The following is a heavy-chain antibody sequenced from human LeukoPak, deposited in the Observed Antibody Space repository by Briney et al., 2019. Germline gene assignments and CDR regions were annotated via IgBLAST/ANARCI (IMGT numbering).Heavy chain of an antibody. CDR3: AKDGYDFVY. CDR2: ISGIGGDT. V-gene: IGHV3-23*01. D-gene: IGHD5-12*01. J-gene: IGHJ4*02. CDR1: GFTFSSYA. Sequence: PGGSLRLSCVASGFTFSSYAMSWVRQAPGKGLEWVSSISGIGGDTYYADSVKGRFTISRDNSKNTLYLQMNSLRAEDTAVYYCAKDGYDFVYWGQGTLVTVSS.